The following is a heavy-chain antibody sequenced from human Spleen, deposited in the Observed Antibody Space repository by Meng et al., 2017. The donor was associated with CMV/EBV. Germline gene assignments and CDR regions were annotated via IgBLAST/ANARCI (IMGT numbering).Heavy chain of an antibody. Sequence: ASVKVSCKASGYTFTGYYLHWVRQAPGQGLEWMGWINPNSGGTNYAQKFQDRVTMTRDTSISTAYMELSRLRSDDTAVYYCARIASIAARPPDYWGQGTLVTVSS. CDR2: INPNSGGT. D-gene: IGHD6-6*01. CDR3: ARIASIAARPPDY. V-gene: IGHV1-2*02. CDR1: GYTFTGYY. J-gene: IGHJ4*02.